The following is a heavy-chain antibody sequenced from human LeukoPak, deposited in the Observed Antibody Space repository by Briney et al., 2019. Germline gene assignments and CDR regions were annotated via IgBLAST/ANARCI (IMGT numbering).Heavy chain of an antibody. J-gene: IGHJ4*02. CDR3: TSLPRSSWSTGVDY. V-gene: IGHV3-49*04. D-gene: IGHD6-13*01. CDR2: IRSEAYGGTT. Sequence: GGSLRLSCTASGFTFGDYAMSWVRQAPGKGLEWVGFIRSEAYGGTTEYAASVKGRFTISREDSKSIAYLQKNSLKTEDTAVYYCTSLPRSSWSTGVDYWGQGTLVTVSS. CDR1: GFTFGDYA.